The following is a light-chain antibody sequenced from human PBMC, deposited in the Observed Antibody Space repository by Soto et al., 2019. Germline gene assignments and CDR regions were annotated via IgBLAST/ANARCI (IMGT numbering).Light chain of an antibody. Sequence: QSALTQPASVSGSPGQSITISCSGTTSDVGGYDVVSWYQQHPGKAPKLMIFEVNQRPSGVSDRFSGSKSGNTASLTISGLQAGDEADYYCCSFAGSRTFWVFGGGTKLTVL. CDR2: EVN. CDR3: CSFAGSRTFWV. V-gene: IGLV2-23*02. CDR1: TSDVGGYDV. J-gene: IGLJ3*02.